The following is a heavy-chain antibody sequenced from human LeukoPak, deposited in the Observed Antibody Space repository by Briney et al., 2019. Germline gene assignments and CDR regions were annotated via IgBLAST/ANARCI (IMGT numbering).Heavy chain of an antibody. CDR1: GFTFNKYW. CDR2: INSDGSST. J-gene: IGHJ4*02. D-gene: IGHD6-19*01. Sequence: GGSLRLSCAASGFTFNKYWMHWVRQAPGKGLVWVSRINSDGSSTNYAGSVRGRFTISRDNAKNTLYLQMNSLRAEDTALYYCARSRYTSGRGAFEYWGQGTLVTVSS. V-gene: IGHV3-74*01. CDR3: ARSRYTSGRGAFEY.